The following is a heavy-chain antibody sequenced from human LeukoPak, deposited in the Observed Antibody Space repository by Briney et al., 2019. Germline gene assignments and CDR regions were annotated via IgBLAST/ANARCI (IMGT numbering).Heavy chain of an antibody. J-gene: IGHJ5*02. CDR1: GGSISSGPYY. V-gene: IGHV4-31*03. D-gene: IGHD2-15*01. CDR3: ARALDCSGGSCYRYNWFDP. CDR2: IYYSGST. Sequence: SQTLSLTCTVSGGSISSGPYYWSWLRQHPGKGLDWIGYIYYSGSTYYNPSLESRVTISVDTSKNQFSLKPTSVTAADTAVYYCARALDCSGGSCYRYNWFDPWGQGTLVTVSS.